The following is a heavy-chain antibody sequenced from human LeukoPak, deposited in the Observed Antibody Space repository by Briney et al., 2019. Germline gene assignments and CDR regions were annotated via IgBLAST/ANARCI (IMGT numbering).Heavy chain of an antibody. CDR3: AKDSRYCSGGSCPTPYYFDY. CDR2: ISWGGGST. Sequence: GSLRLSCAASGFTFDDYAMHWVRQAPGKGLEWVSLISWGGGSTYYADSVKGRFTIPRDNSKNSLYLRMNSLRAEDTALYYCAKDSRYCSGGSCPTPYYFDYWGQGTLVTVSS. D-gene: IGHD2-15*01. CDR1: GFTFDDYA. J-gene: IGHJ4*02. V-gene: IGHV3-43D*03.